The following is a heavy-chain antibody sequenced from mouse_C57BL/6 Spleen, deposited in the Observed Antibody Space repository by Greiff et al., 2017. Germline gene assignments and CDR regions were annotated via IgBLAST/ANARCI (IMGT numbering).Heavy chain of an antibody. CDR2: ISDGGSYT. J-gene: IGHJ3*01. CDR1: GFTFSSYA. Sequence: EVQGVESGGGLVKPGGSLKLSCAASGFTFSSYAMSWVRQTPDKRLEWVATISDGGSYTYYPDNVKGRFTISRDNAKNNLYLQMSHLKSEDTAMYYGARAETSDYGNYQAWFAYWGQGTLVTVSA. D-gene: IGHD2-1*01. V-gene: IGHV5-4*01. CDR3: ARAETSDYGNYQAWFAY.